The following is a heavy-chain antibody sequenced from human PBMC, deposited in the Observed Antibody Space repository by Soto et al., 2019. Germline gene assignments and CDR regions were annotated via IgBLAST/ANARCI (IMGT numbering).Heavy chain of an antibody. CDR3: ARTPAGGLYYYYYYMDV. V-gene: IGHV1-8*01. Sequence: ASVKVSCKASGYTFTSYDINWVRQATGQGLEWMGWMNPNSGNTGYAQKFQGRVTMTRNTSISTAYMELSSLRSEDTAVYYCARTPAGGLYYYYYYMDVWGKGTTVTVSS. J-gene: IGHJ6*03. D-gene: IGHD2-2*01. CDR2: MNPNSGNT. CDR1: GYTFTSYD.